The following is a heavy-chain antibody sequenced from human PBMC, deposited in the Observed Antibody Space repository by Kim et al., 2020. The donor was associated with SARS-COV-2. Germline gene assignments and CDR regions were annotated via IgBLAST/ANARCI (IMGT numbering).Heavy chain of an antibody. J-gene: IGHJ4*02. CDR3: ARGFTIDDILTE. D-gene: IGHD3-9*01. CDR2: INHSGST. V-gene: IGHV4-34*01. CDR1: GGSFSGYY. Sequence: SETLSLTCAVYGGSFSGYYWSWIRQPPGKGLEWIGEINHSGSTNYNPSLKSRVTISVDTSKNQFSLKLSSVTAADTAVYYCARGFTIDDILTEWGQGTLVTVSS.